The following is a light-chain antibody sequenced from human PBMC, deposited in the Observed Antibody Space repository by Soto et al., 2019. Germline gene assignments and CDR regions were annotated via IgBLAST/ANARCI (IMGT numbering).Light chain of an antibody. CDR3: QQYNTFSYT. Sequence: DIQMTQSLSTLSASVGDRGTITCRASHSISGLLAWYQQKPGKAPKLLIYDTSNLESGVPSRFSGSGSGTDFTLTISRLQPDDFATYYCQQYNTFSYTFGQGTRLEIK. J-gene: IGKJ2*01. CDR2: DTS. CDR1: HSISGL. V-gene: IGKV1-5*01.